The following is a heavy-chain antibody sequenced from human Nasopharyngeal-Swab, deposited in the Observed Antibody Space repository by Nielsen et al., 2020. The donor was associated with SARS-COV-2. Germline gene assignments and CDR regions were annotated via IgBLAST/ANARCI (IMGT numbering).Heavy chain of an antibody. D-gene: IGHD3-22*01. J-gene: IGHJ4*02. V-gene: IGHV3-23*01. Sequence: GGSLKISCAASGFTFSSYAMSWVRQAPGKGLEWVSAISGSGGSTYYADSVKGRFTISRDNSKNTLYLQMNSLRAEDTAVYYCATDWNYDNSLDYWGQGTLVTVSS. CDR2: ISGSGGST. CDR1: GFTFSSYA. CDR3: ATDWNYDNSLDY.